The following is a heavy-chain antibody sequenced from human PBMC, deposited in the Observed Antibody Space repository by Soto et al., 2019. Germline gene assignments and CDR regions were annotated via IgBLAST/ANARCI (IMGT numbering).Heavy chain of an antibody. V-gene: IGHV3-23*01. D-gene: IGHD1-26*01. J-gene: IGHJ4*02. CDR1: GFTFSNYA. CDR3: AKVPVGATGRFDY. Sequence: EVQLLESGGGLVQPGGSLRLSCAGSGFTFSNYAMSWVRQAPGKGLAWVSAISGSGGSTYYADSVKGRFTISRDNSKNTLYLQMNSLRAEDTALCYCAKVPVGATGRFDYWGQGTLVTVSS. CDR2: ISGSGGST.